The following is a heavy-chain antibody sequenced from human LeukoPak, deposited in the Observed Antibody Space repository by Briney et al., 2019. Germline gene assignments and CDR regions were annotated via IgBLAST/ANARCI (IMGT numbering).Heavy chain of an antibody. CDR2: IYYSGST. CDR3: ARNRWVRFEINWFDP. J-gene: IGHJ5*02. D-gene: IGHD4-23*01. V-gene: IGHV4-59*04. Sequence: SETLSLTCTVSGGSISSYYWSWIRQPPGKGLEWIGYIYYSGSTYYNPSLKSRVTISVDTSKNQFSLKLSSVTAADTAVYYCARNRWVRFEINWFDPWGQGTLVTVSS. CDR1: GGSISSYY.